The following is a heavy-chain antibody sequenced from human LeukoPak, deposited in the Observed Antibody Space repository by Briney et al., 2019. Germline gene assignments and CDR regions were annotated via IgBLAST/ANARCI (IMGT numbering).Heavy chain of an antibody. CDR2: IYNSGST. Sequence: SETLSLTCAVSGNSISITYYWGWIRQPPGKELEWIGSIYNSGSTHYNPSLKSRVTISVDTSKNQFSLKLNSVTAADTAVYYCARNSSGNYFDYWGQGTLVTVSS. CDR3: ARNSSGNYFDY. CDR1: GNSISITYY. D-gene: IGHD1-26*01. V-gene: IGHV4-38-2*01. J-gene: IGHJ4*02.